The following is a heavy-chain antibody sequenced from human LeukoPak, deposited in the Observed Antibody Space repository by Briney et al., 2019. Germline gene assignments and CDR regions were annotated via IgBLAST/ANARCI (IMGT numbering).Heavy chain of an antibody. Sequence: GRSLSLSCAASGFTFDDYAMHWVRQAPGKGLEWVSGISWNSGSIGYADSVKGRFTISRDNAKNSLYLQMNSLRAEDTALYYCAKDFSPDYYGSGSYSDYWGQGTLVTVSS. CDR3: AKDFSPDYYGSGSYSDY. J-gene: IGHJ4*02. D-gene: IGHD3-10*01. CDR1: GFTFDDYA. CDR2: ISWNSGSI. V-gene: IGHV3-9*01.